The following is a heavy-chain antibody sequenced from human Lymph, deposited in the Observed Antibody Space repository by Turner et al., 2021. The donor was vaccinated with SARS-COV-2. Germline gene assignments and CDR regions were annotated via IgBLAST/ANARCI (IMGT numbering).Heavy chain of an antibody. CDR3: AKDGYDGIYCGGGSCYSGWFDP. J-gene: IGHJ5*02. CDR1: GFTFSSST. D-gene: IGHD2-15*01. V-gene: IGHV3-23*01. CDR2: ISGSGAST. Sequence: EVQLLESGGGLVQPGGSLGLSCAASGFTFSSSTMSWVRQAPGKGLEWVSAISGSGASTYYADSVKGRFTISRDNSKNTLYLQMNSLRVEDTAVYYCAKDGYDGIYCGGGSCYSGWFDPWGQGTLVTVSS.